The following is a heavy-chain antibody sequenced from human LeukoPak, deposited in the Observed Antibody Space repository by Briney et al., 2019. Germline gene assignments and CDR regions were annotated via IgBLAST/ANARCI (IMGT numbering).Heavy chain of an antibody. V-gene: IGHV4-34*01. Sequence: PESLSLTWAVYGGSFSGYYWSWIRQPPGNGREWIGEINHSGSTNYNPSLKSRVTISVDTSKNQFSLKLSSVTAADTAVYYCARGQGEQQFCWGQGTLVTVSS. CDR2: INHSGST. J-gene: IGHJ4*02. CDR3: ARGQGEQQFC. D-gene: IGHD6-13*01. CDR1: GGSFSGYY.